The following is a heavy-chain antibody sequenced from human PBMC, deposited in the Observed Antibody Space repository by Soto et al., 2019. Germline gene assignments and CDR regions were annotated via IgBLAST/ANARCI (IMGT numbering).Heavy chain of an antibody. D-gene: IGHD6-13*01. CDR3: AGDGTLAAAGIGGHTGDYGMDV. Sequence: ASVKVSCKASGYTFTSYGISWVRQAPGQGLEWMGWINPNSGGTNYAQKFQGWVTMTRDTSISTAYMELSRLRSDDTAVYYCAGDGTLAAAGIGGHTGDYGMDVWGQGTTVTVS. CDR2: INPNSGGT. CDR1: GYTFTSYG. V-gene: IGHV1-2*04. J-gene: IGHJ6*02.